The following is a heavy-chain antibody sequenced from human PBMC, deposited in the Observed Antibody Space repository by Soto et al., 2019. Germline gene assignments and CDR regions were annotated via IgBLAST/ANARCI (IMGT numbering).Heavy chain of an antibody. CDR3: ARALWSGSYRLDWFDP. CDR1: GGSISGGGFS. J-gene: IGHJ5*02. V-gene: IGHV4-30-2*01. CDR2: IYPNGNT. Sequence: SETLSLTCAVSGGSISGGGFSWSWIRQPPGKGLEWIGYIYPNGNTYYTPSLRSRVTISVDMSKNQFSLRVKSVTAADTAVYYCARALWSGSYRLDWFDPWGQGILVTAPQ. D-gene: IGHD3-3*01.